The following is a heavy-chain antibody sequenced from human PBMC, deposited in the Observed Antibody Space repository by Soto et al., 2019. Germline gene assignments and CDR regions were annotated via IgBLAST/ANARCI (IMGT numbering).Heavy chain of an antibody. V-gene: IGHV3-21*01. CDR1: GFMFSAYT. CDR3: ATPYYYNH. J-gene: IGHJ4*02. Sequence: GGSLRLSCAASGFMFSAYTMSWVRQAPGKGLEWLSSITSNSDHIDYADSVRGRFTVSRDNARKSLYLQMDSLGAEDTGVYYCATPYYYNHWGPGTLVTVSS. CDR2: ITSNSDHI.